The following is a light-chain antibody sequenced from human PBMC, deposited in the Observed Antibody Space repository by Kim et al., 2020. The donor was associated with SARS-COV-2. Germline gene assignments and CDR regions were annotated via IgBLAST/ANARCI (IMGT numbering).Light chain of an antibody. V-gene: IGKV1-16*02. CDR1: QHINNN. CDR3: QQYKTYPLT. J-gene: IGKJ4*01. Sequence: DIQMTQSPSSLSASVGDRVTITCRASQHINNNLAWFQQKPGTAPKSLVFAASNLHNGVPSKFSGSGYGTDFTLTINSLQSEDSATYYCQQYKTYPLTFGGGTKVDIK. CDR2: AAS.